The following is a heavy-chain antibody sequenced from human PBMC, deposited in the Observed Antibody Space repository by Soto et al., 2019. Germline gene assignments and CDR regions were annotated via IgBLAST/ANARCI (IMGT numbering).Heavy chain of an antibody. CDR1: GFTFSSYA. CDR2: INSGGDNT. CDR3: SRALPAWFDP. J-gene: IGHJ5*02. V-gene: IGHV3-23*01. Sequence: EVQLLESGGGLVQPGGSLRLSCTASGFTFSSYAMSWVRQAPGKGLEWVSGINSGGDNTYYADSVKCRFSISRDNSKNTVFLQMNSLRDEDTALYYCSRALPAWFDPSGQGALVTVSS.